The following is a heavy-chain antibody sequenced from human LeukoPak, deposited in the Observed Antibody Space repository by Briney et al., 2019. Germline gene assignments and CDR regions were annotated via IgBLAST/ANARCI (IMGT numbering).Heavy chain of an antibody. D-gene: IGHD6-19*01. CDR1: GFTFSSYE. CDR3: ARAPGEQWQFDY. J-gene: IGHJ4*02. V-gene: IGHV3-48*03. Sequence: GGSLRLSCAASGFTFSSYEMNWVRQAPGKGLEWVSYISSSGSTIYYADSVKGRFTISRDNAKNSLYLQMNSLRAEDTAVYYCARAPGEQWQFDYWGQGTLVTVSS. CDR2: ISSSGSTI.